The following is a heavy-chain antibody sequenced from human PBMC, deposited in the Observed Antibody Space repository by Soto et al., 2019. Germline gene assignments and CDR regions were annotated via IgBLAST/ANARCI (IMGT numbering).Heavy chain of an antibody. CDR2: ISYDGSNK. J-gene: IGHJ5*02. V-gene: IGHV3-30-3*01. D-gene: IGHD3-16*01. CDR3: ARDLGP. Sequence: GGSLRLSCAASGFTFSSYAMHWVRQAPGKGLEWVAVISYDGSNKYYADSVKGQFTISRDNSKNTLYLQMNSLRAEDTAVYYCARDLGPWGQGTLVTVSS. CDR1: GFTFSSYA.